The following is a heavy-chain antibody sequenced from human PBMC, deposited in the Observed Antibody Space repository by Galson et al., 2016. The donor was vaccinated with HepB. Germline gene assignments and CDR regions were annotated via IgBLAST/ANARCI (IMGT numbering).Heavy chain of an antibody. D-gene: IGHD3-10*01. Sequence: SVKVSCKASGYSFTSYGITWVRQAPGQGLEWMGWINEYNGKTKYAQKYEGRVIMTTDRSTSTAYSELRSLRSDDTAVYYCARDIGAMVRGVIVIRGWFDTWGQGTLVTVSS. CDR2: INEYNGKT. CDR1: GYSFTSYG. J-gene: IGHJ5*02. CDR3: ARDIGAMVRGVIVIRGWFDT. V-gene: IGHV1-18*01.